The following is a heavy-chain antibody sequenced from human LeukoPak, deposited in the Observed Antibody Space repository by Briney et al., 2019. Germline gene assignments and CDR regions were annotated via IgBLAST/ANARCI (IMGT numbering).Heavy chain of an antibody. Sequence: GGSLRLSCSASGFTFSSYWMHWVRQTPGKGLVWVSRINGAGSSISYADSVKGRVTISRDNAKNTLYLQMNNLRAEDTAVYYCARGGDYKNDYWGRGTLVTVSS. J-gene: IGHJ4*02. D-gene: IGHD4-17*01. CDR1: GFTFSSYW. V-gene: IGHV3-74*01. CDR2: INGAGSSI. CDR3: ARGGDYKNDY.